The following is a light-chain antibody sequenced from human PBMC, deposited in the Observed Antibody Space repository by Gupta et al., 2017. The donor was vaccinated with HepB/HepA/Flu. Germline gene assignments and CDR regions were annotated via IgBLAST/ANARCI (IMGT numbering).Light chain of an antibody. CDR3: QVWDSNNVK. J-gene: IGLJ2*01. Sequence: SYELTQPLSVSVAPGQTAPITCGGDNIGRKNVHWYQHRPGQAPVLVIYRDDNRPSGIPERFSGSNSGSTATLTISRAQAGDEADYYCQVWDSNNVKFGGGTKLTVL. CDR1: NIGRKN. V-gene: IGLV3-9*01. CDR2: RDD.